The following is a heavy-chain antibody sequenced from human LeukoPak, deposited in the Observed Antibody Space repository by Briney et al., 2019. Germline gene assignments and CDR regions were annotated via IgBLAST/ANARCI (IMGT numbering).Heavy chain of an antibody. Sequence: GRSLRLSCAASGFTFSSYAMHWVRQAPGKGLEWVAVISYDGSNKYYADSVKGRFTISRDNSKNTLYLQMNSLRAEDTAVYYCARDRLTIIVYYFDYWGQGTLVTVSS. V-gene: IGHV3-30-3*01. D-gene: IGHD3-22*01. CDR1: GFTFSSYA. J-gene: IGHJ4*02. CDR2: ISYDGSNK. CDR3: ARDRLTIIVYYFDY.